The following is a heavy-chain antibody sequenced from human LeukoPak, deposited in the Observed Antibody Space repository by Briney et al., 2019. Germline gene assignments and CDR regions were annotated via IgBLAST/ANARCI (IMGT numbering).Heavy chain of an antibody. CDR2: IYYSGST. V-gene: IGHV4-59*01. J-gene: IGHJ4*02. D-gene: IGHD1-20*01. CDR3: ARLTGPFDY. CDR1: GGSISNYY. Sequence: SETLSLTCTVSGGSISNYYWSWLRQPPGKGLEWIGYIYYSGSTNYNPSLKSRVTISVDTSKNQFSLKLRSVTAADTAVYYCARLTGPFDYWGQGTLVTVSS.